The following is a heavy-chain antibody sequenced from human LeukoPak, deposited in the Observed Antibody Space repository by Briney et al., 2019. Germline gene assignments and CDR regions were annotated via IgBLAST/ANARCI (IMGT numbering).Heavy chain of an antibody. J-gene: IGHJ4*02. D-gene: IGHD2-15*01. V-gene: IGHV1-2*02. CDR1: GYTFTGYY. Sequence: ASVKVSCKASGYTFTGYYMHWVRQAPGQGLEWMGWINPNSGGTNYAQKFQGRVTITRDTSISTAYMELSRLRSDDTAVYYCARTTSQSIVAAGDYWGQGTLVIVSS. CDR2: INPNSGGT. CDR3: ARTTSQSIVAAGDY.